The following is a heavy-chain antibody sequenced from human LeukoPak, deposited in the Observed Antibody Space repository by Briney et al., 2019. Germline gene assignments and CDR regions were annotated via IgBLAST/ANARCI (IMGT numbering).Heavy chain of an antibody. CDR3: AKMVNYGSGSYPDY. Sequence: PGGSLRLSCAASGVTFSSCAMSWVRQAPGKGLEWVSAISGSGGSTYYADSVKGRFTISRDNSKNTLYLQMNSLRAEDTAVYYCAKMVNYGSGSYPDYWGQGTLVTVSS. J-gene: IGHJ4*02. V-gene: IGHV3-23*01. CDR1: GVTFSSCA. D-gene: IGHD3-10*01. CDR2: ISGSGGST.